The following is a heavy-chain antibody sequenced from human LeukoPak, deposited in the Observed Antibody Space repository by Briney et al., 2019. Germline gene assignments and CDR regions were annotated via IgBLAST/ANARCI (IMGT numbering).Heavy chain of an antibody. Sequence: PSETLSLTCTISGDSIRNDNYYWGWIRQPPGQGLEWIGGFSYRGDTWYNPSLKSRVTISVDTSKIQFSLKVNSVTAADTAIYYCSRESGAFCPFGYWGQGTLVIVPP. CDR2: FSYRGDT. CDR1: GDSIRNDNYY. J-gene: IGHJ4*02. V-gene: IGHV4-39*07. CDR3: SRESGAFCPFGY. D-gene: IGHD1-26*01.